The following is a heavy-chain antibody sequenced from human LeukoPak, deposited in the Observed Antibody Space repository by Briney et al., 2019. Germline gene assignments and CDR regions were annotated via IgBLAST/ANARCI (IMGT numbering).Heavy chain of an antibody. Sequence: SQTLSLTCAISGDSVSSNSAAWNWIRQSPSRGLEWLGRTYYRSKWYNDYAVSVKSRITINPDTSKNQFSLQLNSVTPEDTAVYYCARPLHCGSTSCYDWFDPWGQGTLVTVSS. CDR2: TYYRSKWYN. V-gene: IGHV6-1*01. D-gene: IGHD2-2*01. CDR3: ARPLHCGSTSCYDWFDP. CDR1: GDSVSSNSAA. J-gene: IGHJ5*02.